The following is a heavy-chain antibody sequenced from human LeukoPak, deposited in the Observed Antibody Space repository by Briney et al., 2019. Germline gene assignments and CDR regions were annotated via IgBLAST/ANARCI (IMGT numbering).Heavy chain of an antibody. V-gene: IGHV7-4-1*02. J-gene: IGHJ3*02. CDR2: INTNTGNP. CDR1: GYIFTSYA. D-gene: IGHD2-2*01. CDR3: ARDLVYQLLRRDAFDI. Sequence: ASVKVSCKASGYIFTSYAIHWLRQAPGQGLEWMGWINTNTGNPTYAQGFTGRFVFSLDTSVSTAYLQISSLKAEDTAVYYCARDLVYQLLRRDAFDIWGQGTMVTVSS.